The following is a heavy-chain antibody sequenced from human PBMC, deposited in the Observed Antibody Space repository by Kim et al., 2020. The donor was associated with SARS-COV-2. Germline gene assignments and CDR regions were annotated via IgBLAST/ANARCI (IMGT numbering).Heavy chain of an antibody. CDR3: ARDQSAFSIFGRGYPIDY. CDR1: GFIFSSHW. V-gene: IGHV3-7*01. J-gene: IGHJ4*02. D-gene: IGHD3-3*01. Sequence: GGSLRLSCAASGFIFSSHWMTWVRQAPGKGLEWVANIKQDGGEKYYVDSVKGRFTISRDNTKNSLNLQMNSLRVEDTAVYYCARDQSAFSIFGRGYPIDYWGQGIQVTVSS. CDR2: IKQDGGEK.